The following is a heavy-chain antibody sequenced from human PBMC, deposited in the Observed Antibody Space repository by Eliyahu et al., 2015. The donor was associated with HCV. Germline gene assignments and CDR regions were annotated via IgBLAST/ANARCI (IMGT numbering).Heavy chain of an antibody. V-gene: IGHV3-7*01. CDR2: IGPDGSDK. CDR3: AGGGYCDF. Sequence: EVQLVESGGGLLQPGGSLRLSXVGSGVTLGXYWMTWVRQAPGKGLEWVSNIGPDGSDKSYADSVWGRFTISRDNPKNSLYLQMSSLRAEDTAVYYCAGGGYCDFWGQGVLVTVSS. D-gene: IGHD4-23*01. J-gene: IGHJ4*02. CDR1: GVTLGXYW.